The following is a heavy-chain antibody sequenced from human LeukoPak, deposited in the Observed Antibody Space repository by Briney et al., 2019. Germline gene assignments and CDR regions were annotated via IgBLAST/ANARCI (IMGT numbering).Heavy chain of an antibody. D-gene: IGHD3-10*01. V-gene: IGHV1-8*01. J-gene: IGHJ5*02. CDR2: MNTNSGNT. Sequence: ASVKLSCKASGYTFTSYDITWVRQATGQGLEWMGWMNTNSGNTGYAQKFQGRVTMTRNTSITTAYMDLSSLRSEDTAVYYCARVSTMVRGVRYNWFVPWGQGTLVTVSS. CDR3: ARVSTMVRGVRYNWFVP. CDR1: GYTFTSYD.